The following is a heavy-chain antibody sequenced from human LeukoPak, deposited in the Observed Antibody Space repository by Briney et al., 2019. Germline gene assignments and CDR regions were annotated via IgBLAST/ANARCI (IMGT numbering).Heavy chain of an antibody. Sequence: SETLSLTCAVYGGSFSGYYCSWIRQPPGKGLEWIGEINHSGSTNYNPSLKSRVTISVDMSKNQFSLKLSSVTAADTAVYYCATPAGGYSGYDPFDYWGQGTLVTVSS. CDR1: GGSFSGYY. CDR3: ATPAGGYSGYDPFDY. J-gene: IGHJ4*02. D-gene: IGHD5-12*01. V-gene: IGHV4-34*01. CDR2: INHSGST.